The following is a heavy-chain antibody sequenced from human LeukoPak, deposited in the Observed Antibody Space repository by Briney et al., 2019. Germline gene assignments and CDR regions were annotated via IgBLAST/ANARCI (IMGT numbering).Heavy chain of an antibody. D-gene: IGHD6-13*01. J-gene: IGHJ6*03. CDR3: ARERYSSSYENYYYMDV. CDR1: GGSISSYY. CDR2: IYHRGST. V-gene: IGHV4-59*12. Sequence: SETLSLTCTVSGGSISSYYWSWIRQPPGKGMEWIGSIYHRGSTYYNPSLKSRVTISVDTSKNQFSLKLSSVTAADTAVYYCARERYSSSYENYYYMDVWGKGTTVTVSS.